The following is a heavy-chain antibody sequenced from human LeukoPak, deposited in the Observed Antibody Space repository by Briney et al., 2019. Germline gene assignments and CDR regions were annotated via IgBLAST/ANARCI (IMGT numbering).Heavy chain of an antibody. J-gene: IGHJ4*02. CDR2: MCSSSSLT. CDR1: GFIFSDYY. D-gene: IGHD6-19*01. V-gene: IGHV3-11*06. CDR3: ARAVGSSGRVYYFAY. Sequence: GVSLRLSCAASGFIFSDYYMSWIRQAPGKGLECVSHMCSSSSLTDYTDSVKGRFTISRDNAKSSLYLQMNSLRAEDTAVYYCARAVGSSGRVYYFAYWGQGTLVTASS.